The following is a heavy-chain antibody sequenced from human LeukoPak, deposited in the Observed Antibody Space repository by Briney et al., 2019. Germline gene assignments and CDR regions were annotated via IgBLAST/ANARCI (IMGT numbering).Heavy chain of an antibody. V-gene: IGHV4-59*01. CDR3: ARSSGRSYGDFDY. CDR2: THHSGAT. J-gene: IGHJ4*02. D-gene: IGHD5-18*01. Sequence: SETLSLTCSVSGVSITSNYWSWIRQPPGKGLEWLGYTHHSGATSYNPSLKSRGTMSLDTSNNQFSLKLSSVTAADTAVYYCARSSGRSYGDFDYWDQGNLVTVSS. CDR1: GVSITSNY.